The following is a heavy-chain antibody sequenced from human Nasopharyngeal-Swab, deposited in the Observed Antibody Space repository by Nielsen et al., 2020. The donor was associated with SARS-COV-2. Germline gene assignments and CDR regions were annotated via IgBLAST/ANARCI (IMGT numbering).Heavy chain of an antibody. V-gene: IGHV3-21*01. CDR2: ISSSSSYI. Sequence: GGSLRLSCAASGFTFSSYWMHWVRQAPGKGLEWVSSISSSSSYIYYADSVKGRFTISRDNAKNSLYLQMNSLRAEDTAVYYCARTIAAAGPYGMDVWGQGTTVTVSS. J-gene: IGHJ6*02. CDR3: ARTIAAAGPYGMDV. D-gene: IGHD6-13*01. CDR1: GFTFSSYW.